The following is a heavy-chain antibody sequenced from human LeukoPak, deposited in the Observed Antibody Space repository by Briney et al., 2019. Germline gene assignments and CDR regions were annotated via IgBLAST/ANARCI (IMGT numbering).Heavy chain of an antibody. D-gene: IGHD3-16*01. CDR1: GFTFSIAW. Sequence: HPGGSLRLSCAASGFTFSIAWMSWVRLAPGKGLEWVSYISISGSTIYYADSVKGRFTISRDNAKNSLYLQMNSLRAEDTAVYYCARGYGGIYYYYMDVWGKGTTVTVSS. CDR3: ARGYGGIYYYYMDV. J-gene: IGHJ6*03. V-gene: IGHV3-48*04. CDR2: ISISGSTI.